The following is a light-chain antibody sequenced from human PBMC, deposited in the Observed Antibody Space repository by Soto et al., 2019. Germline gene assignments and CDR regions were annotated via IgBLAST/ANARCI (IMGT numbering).Light chain of an antibody. CDR1: QSLLHSNGYNY. CDR3: MQALQPQGFT. CDR2: LGS. Sequence: DIVMTQSPLSLPVTPGEPASISCRSSQSLLHSNGYNYLDWYLQKPGQSPQLLIYLGSNRASGVPDRFSGSGSGTDFTLKISRVEAEDVGVYYCMQALQPQGFTFGPGTKVDIK. J-gene: IGKJ3*01. V-gene: IGKV2-28*01.